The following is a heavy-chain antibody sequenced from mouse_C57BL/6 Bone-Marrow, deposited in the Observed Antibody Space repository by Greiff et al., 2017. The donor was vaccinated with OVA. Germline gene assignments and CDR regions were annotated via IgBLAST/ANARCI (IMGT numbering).Heavy chain of an antibody. V-gene: IGHV1-50*01. CDR1: GYTFTSYW. CDR3: AREDFYAMDY. Sequence: VQLQQSGAELVQPGASVKLSCKASGYTFTSYWMQWVKQRPGQGLEWIGKIDPSDSYTNYNQKFKGKATLTVDTSSSTAYMQLISLTAEDAAVYYGAREDFYAMDYGGQGTAVTVSA. CDR2: IDPSDSYT. J-gene: IGHJ4*01.